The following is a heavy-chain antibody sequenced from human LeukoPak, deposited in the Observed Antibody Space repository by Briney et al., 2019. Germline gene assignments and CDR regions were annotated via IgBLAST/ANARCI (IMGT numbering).Heavy chain of an antibody. J-gene: IGHJ6*03. V-gene: IGHV3-23*01. CDR2: IHSRGDNT. D-gene: IGHD3-10*01. CDR1: GFSFNSFG. Sequence: GGSLRLSCAASGFSFNSFGMSWVRQTPGKGLEWVSSIHSRGDNTHYADSLEGRFTISRDTWKNTVYLQMNRLRVEDTTTYYCARQILRGSYFYYLDVWGTGTPVTVSS. CDR3: ARQILRGSYFYYLDV.